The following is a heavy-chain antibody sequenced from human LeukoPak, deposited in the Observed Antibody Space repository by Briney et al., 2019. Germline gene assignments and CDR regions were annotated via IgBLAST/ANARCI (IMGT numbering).Heavy chain of an antibody. J-gene: IGHJ5*02. Sequence: ASVKVSCKASGYTFTGYYMHWVRQAPGQGLEWMGWINPNSGGTNYAQKFQGRVIMTRDTSISTAYMELSRLRSDDTAVYYCARPYSNYFNWFDPWGQGTLVTVSS. CDR3: ARPYSNYFNWFDP. V-gene: IGHV1-2*02. CDR1: GYTFTGYY. CDR2: INPNSGGT. D-gene: IGHD4-11*01.